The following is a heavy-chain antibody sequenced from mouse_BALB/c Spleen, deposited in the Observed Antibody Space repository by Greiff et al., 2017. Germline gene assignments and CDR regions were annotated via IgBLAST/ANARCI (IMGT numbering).Heavy chain of an antibody. CDR3: ARDDYEDAMDY. CDR1: GFTFSSYG. D-gene: IGHD2-13*01. V-gene: IGHV5-6-3*01. CDR2: INSNGGST. J-gene: IGHJ4*01. Sequence: EVKLQESGGGLVQPGGSLKLSCAASGFTFSSYGMSWVRQTPDKRLELVATINSNGGSTYYPDSVKGRFTISRDNAKNTLYLQMSSLKSEDTAMYYCARDDYEDAMDYWGQGTSVTVSS.